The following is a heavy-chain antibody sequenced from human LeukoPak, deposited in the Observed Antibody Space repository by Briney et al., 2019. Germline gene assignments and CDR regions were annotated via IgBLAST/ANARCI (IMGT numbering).Heavy chain of an antibody. CDR2: IYYSGST. V-gene: IGHV4-31*03. J-gene: IGHJ4*02. D-gene: IGHD3-16*01. CDR1: GGSISSGGYY. CDR3: TREGETKFDY. Sequence: SETLSLTCTVSGGSISSGGYYWGWIRQHPGKGLEWIGYIYYSGSTYYNPSLKSRVTISVDTSKNQFSLKLSSVTAADTAVYYCTREGETKFDYWGQGTLVTVSS.